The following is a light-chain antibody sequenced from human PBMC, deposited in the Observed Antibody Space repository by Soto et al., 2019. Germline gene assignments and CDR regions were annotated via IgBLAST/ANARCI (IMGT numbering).Light chain of an antibody. Sequence: DIHLTRSPSTLSASVGDRITITCRASQSISRWLAWYRQKPGKAPKLLIYTTSSLESGVPSRFSGSGSGTEFTLTSSSLQPDDFATYYCQHYKDYSWTFGQGTKVEIK. CDR2: TTS. CDR3: QHYKDYSWT. J-gene: IGKJ1*01. V-gene: IGKV1-5*03. CDR1: QSISRW.